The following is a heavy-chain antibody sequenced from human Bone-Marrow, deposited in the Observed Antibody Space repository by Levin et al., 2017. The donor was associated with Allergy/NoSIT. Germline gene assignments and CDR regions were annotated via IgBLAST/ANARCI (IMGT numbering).Heavy chain of an antibody. V-gene: IGHV1-2*06. Sequence: ASVKVSCKASGYTFTGHYMQWVRQAPGQGLECLGRINPHSGDTHYAQKFQGRVTMTRDTSISTAYMELGRLKSDDTAVYYCARGEGPWGRNLDYWGQGTLVTVSS. CDR2: INPHSGDT. CDR1: GYTFTGHY. D-gene: IGHD3-16*01. CDR3: ARGEGPWGRNLDY. J-gene: IGHJ4*02.